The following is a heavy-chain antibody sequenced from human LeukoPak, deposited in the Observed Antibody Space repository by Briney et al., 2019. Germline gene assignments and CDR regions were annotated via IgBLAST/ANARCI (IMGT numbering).Heavy chain of an antibody. V-gene: IGHV4-34*01. D-gene: IGHD3-10*01. CDR2: INHSGST. CDR3: AGYGSGSTWFDP. J-gene: IGHJ5*02. CDR1: GGSFSGYY. Sequence: SETLSLTCAVYGGSFSGYYWSWIRQPPGRGLEWIGEINHSGSTNYNPSLKRRVTISVDTYKNQFSLRLSSVTAADTAVYYCAGYGSGSTWFDPWGQGTLVTVSS.